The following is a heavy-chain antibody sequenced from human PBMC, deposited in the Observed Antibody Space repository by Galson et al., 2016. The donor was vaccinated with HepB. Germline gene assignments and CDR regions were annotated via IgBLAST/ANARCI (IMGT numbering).Heavy chain of an antibody. V-gene: IGHV3-23*01. CDR1: GFTFSSYA. CDR3: AKDQYFHAYYMDV. D-gene: IGHD2/OR15-2a*01. J-gene: IGHJ6*03. Sequence: SLRLSCAASGFTFSSYAMNWVRPAPGKGLEWVSTITGSGRNTYYADSVKGRFTISRDNSKNTVYLKMNRLKAEDTAVYYWAKDQYFHAYYMDVWGKGTTVTVSS. CDR2: ITGSGRNT.